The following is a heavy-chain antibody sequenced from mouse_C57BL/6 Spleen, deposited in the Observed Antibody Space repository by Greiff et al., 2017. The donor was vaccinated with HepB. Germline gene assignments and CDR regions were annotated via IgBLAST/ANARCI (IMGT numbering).Heavy chain of an antibody. Sequence: VQLQQSGPELVKPGASVKISCKASGYAFSSSWMNWVKQRPGKGLEWIGRIYPGDGDTNYNGKFKGKATLTADKSSSTAYMQLSSLTSEDSAVYFCASFTTVVAVRYFDVWGTGTTVTVSS. CDR2: IYPGDGDT. D-gene: IGHD1-1*01. J-gene: IGHJ1*03. V-gene: IGHV1-82*01. CDR3: ASFTTVVAVRYFDV. CDR1: GYAFSSSW.